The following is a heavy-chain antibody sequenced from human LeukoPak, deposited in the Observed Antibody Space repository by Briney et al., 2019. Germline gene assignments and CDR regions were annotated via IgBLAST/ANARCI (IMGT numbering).Heavy chain of an antibody. D-gene: IGHD1-1*01. J-gene: IGHJ2*01. Sequence: SETLSLTCAVYGGSFSGYYWSWLRQPPGKGLEWIGEINHSGSTNYNPSLTSRVTISVDTSKNQFSLKLSSVTAADTAVYYCARKHDLYWYFDLWGRGTLATVSS. CDR3: ARKHDLYWYFDL. CDR1: GGSFSGYY. V-gene: IGHV4-34*01. CDR2: INHSGST.